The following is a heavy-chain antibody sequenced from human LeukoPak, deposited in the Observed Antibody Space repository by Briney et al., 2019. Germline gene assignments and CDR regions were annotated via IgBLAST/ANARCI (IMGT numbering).Heavy chain of an antibody. D-gene: IGHD6-19*01. CDR1: GCSISSYY. CDR2: IYYSGST. CDR3: ARGRRYSSGQDY. Sequence: SETLSLTCTVSGCSISSYYWSWIRQPPGKGLEWIGYIYYSGSTNYNPSLKSRVTISVDTSKNQFSLKLSSVTAADTAVYYCARGRRYSSGQDYWGQGTLVTVSS. J-gene: IGHJ4*02. V-gene: IGHV4-59*12.